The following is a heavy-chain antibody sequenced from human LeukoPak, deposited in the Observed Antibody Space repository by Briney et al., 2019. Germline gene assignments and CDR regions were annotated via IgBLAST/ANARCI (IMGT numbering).Heavy chain of an antibody. CDR3: ARASMYSSSWYAPASNDAFDI. CDR2: IIPIFGTA. J-gene: IGHJ3*02. V-gene: IGHV1-69*06. Sequence: SVKVSCKASGGTFSNYAISWVRQAPGQGLEWMGGIIPIFGTANYAQKFQGRVTITADKSTSTAYMELSSLRSEDTAVYYCARASMYSSSWYAPASNDAFDIWGQGTMVTVSS. D-gene: IGHD6-13*01. CDR1: GGTFSNYA.